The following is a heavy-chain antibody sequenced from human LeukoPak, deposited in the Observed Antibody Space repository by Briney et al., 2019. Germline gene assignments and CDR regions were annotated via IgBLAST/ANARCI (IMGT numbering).Heavy chain of an antibody. Sequence: GGSLRLSCVASGFTLSTYAMDWVRQAPGRGLEWVADTAYDGSFSNYAYSVKGRFTVSRDNSKNTLYLQMNSLRLDDTAVYYCATESSLSKWGQGTLVTVSS. CDR3: ATESSLSK. V-gene: IGHV3-30-3*02. CDR1: GFTLSTYA. J-gene: IGHJ4*02. CDR2: TAYDGSFS. D-gene: IGHD6-6*01.